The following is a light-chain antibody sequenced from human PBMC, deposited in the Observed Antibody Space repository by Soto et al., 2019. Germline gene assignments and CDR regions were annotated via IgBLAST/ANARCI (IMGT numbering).Light chain of an antibody. CDR1: QSLVYSDGNTY. V-gene: IGKV2-30*01. CDR2: KLS. Sequence: DVVMTHSRLSLPVTLGQPASISSRSSQSLVYSDGNTYLYWCPQRPGQSPRSLIYKLSNRDSRVPDRFSPSGSGPEFRLKISRVEGEYLWRSYSTQGTHFLFTVGPGT. CDR3: TQGTHFLFT. J-gene: IGKJ3*01.